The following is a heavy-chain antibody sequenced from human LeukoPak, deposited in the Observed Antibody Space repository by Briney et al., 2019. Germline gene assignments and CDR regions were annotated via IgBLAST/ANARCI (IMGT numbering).Heavy chain of an antibody. D-gene: IGHD3-9*01. CDR3: AREGRYFDWLLFDY. V-gene: IGHV1-3*01. CDR2: INAGNGST. CDR1: GYTFTSYA. Sequence: ASVKVSCKASGYTFTSYAMHWVRQAPGQRLEWMGWINAGNGSTKYSQKFQGRVTITRDTSASTAYMELSSLRSEDTAVYYCAREGRYFDWLLFDYWGQGTLVTVSS. J-gene: IGHJ4*02.